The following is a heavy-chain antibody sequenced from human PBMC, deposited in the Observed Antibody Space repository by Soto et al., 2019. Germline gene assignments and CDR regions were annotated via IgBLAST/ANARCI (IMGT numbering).Heavy chain of an antibody. CDR3: AKDTAMLDY. Sequence: QVQLVDSGGGVVQPGSSLRLSCAASGFTFSSYGMHWVRQAPGKGLEWGAVISYDGSNKYYADSVKGRFTISRDNSKNTLYLQMNSLRAEDTAVYYCAKDTAMLDYWGQGTLVTVSS. J-gene: IGHJ4*02. V-gene: IGHV3-30*18. CDR1: GFTFSSYG. D-gene: IGHD5-18*01. CDR2: ISYDGSNK.